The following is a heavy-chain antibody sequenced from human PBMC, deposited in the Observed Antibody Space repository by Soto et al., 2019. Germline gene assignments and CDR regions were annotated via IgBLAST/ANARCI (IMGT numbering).Heavy chain of an antibody. D-gene: IGHD3-3*01. CDR1: GFTFRNHA. Sequence: GSLRLSCAASGFTFRNHAMHWVRQAPGKGLECLAVIAYDGSNAFYRDSVKGRFTVSRDNSKNTLYLHMDSLRSEDTAVYYCTTAYYDFWSGHYYYYGMDVWGQGTTVTVSS. CDR3: TTAYYDFWSGHYYYYGMDV. J-gene: IGHJ6*02. V-gene: IGHV3-30-3*01. CDR2: IAYDGSNA.